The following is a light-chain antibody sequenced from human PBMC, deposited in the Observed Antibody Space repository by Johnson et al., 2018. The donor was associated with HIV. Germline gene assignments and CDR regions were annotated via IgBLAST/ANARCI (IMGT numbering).Light chain of an antibody. CDR2: EDY. J-gene: IGLJ1*01. CDR1: SSNIENYF. V-gene: IGLV1-51*02. Sequence: SVLTQPPSVSAAPGQRVNISCSGHSSNIENYFVSWYQQLPGAAPRLLIYEDYKRPSGIPDRFSGSKSGASATLGITGLQTGDEADYYCGAWDSTLRTAFFGTGTKVTVL. CDR3: GAWDSTLRTAF.